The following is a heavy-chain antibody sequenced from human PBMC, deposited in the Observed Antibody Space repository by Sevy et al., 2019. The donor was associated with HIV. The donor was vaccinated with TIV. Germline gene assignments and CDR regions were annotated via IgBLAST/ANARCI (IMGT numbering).Heavy chain of an antibody. J-gene: IGHJ6*02. CDR1: GFTFSDYY. D-gene: IGHD4-17*01. CDR3: ARDHVKDGDLGDYYYLAMDV. Sequence: GGSLRLSCAASGFTFSDYYMSWIRQAPGKGLEWISYISGSDDDIYYADSVKGRFSISRDNAKNSLYLKLTSLRPEDTAVYYCARDHVKDGDLGDYYYLAMDVWGQGTTVTVSS. CDR2: ISGSDDDI. V-gene: IGHV3-11*01.